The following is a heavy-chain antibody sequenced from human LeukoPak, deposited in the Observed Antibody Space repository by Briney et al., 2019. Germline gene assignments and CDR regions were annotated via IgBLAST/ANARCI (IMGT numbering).Heavy chain of an antibody. CDR3: ARQGVVPNKAGWYFDL. V-gene: IGHV4-39*01. Sequence: SETLSLTCIVSGGSMSSTDHFWGWIRQPPGMGLEWIGSFYYTGTIFYSPSLESRGTISIDTSKNQFSLKIRSVTAADTAVYYCARQGVVPNKAGWYFDLWGRGALVTVSS. J-gene: IGHJ2*01. D-gene: IGHD3-10*01. CDR2: FYYTGTI. CDR1: GGSMSSTDHF.